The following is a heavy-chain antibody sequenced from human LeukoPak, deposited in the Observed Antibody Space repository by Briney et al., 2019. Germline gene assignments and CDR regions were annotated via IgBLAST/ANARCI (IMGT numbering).Heavy chain of an antibody. D-gene: IGHD5-12*01. CDR2: INHSGST. Sequence: PSETLSLTCAVYGGSFSGYYWSWIRQPPGKGLEWIGEINHSGSTNYNPSLKSRVTISVDTSKNQFSLKLSSVTAADTAVYYCTRDSSGYDWFYDCWGQGTLVTVSS. CDR3: TRDSSGYDWFYDC. V-gene: IGHV4-34*01. CDR1: GGSFSGYY. J-gene: IGHJ4*02.